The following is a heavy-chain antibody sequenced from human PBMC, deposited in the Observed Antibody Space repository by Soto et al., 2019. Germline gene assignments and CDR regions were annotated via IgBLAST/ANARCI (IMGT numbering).Heavy chain of an antibody. J-gene: IGHJ3*02. D-gene: IGHD3-3*01. CDR1: GGSFSGYY. Sequence: SETLSLTCAVYGGSFSGYYWSWIRQPPGKGLEWIGEINHSGSTNYNPSLKSRVTISVDTSKNQFSLKLSSVTAADTAVYYCARGTNYDFWSGYYDAFDIWGQGTMVTVS. CDR3: ARGTNYDFWSGYYDAFDI. V-gene: IGHV4-34*01. CDR2: INHSGST.